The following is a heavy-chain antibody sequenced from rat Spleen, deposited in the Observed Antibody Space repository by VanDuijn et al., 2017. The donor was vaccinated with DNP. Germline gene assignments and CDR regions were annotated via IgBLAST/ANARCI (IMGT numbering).Heavy chain of an antibody. Sequence: QVQLKESGPGLVQPSQTLSLTCTVSGFSLTSYGVSWVRQPPGKGLEWIAAISSGGSTYYNSALKSRPSISRDTSKSQVFLKMNSLQTEDTAIYFCTRRATGYAMDAWGQGTSVTVSS. CDR3: TRRATGYAMDA. J-gene: IGHJ4*01. D-gene: IGHD1-11*01. CDR1: GFSLTSYG. CDR2: ISSGGST. V-gene: IGHV2S12*01.